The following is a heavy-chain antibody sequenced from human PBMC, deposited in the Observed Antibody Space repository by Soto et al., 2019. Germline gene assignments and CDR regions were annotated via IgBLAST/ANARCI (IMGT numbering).Heavy chain of an antibody. CDR1: GFTFYTYA. J-gene: IGHJ5*01. D-gene: IGHD1-26*01. CDR2: IDSDGTDT. V-gene: IGHV3-23*05. CDR3: AKGRLAVGSDWFDS. Sequence: GGSLRLSCEASGFTFYTYAMIWVRQAPGKGLEWVTAIDSDGTDTNYADFAKGRFTVSRDNPKNTLYLQMRSLTAEDTALYYCAKGRLAVGSDWFDSWGPGTLVTVSS.